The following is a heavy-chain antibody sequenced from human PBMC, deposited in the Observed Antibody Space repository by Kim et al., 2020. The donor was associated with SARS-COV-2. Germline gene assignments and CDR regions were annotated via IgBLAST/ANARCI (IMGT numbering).Heavy chain of an antibody. CDR2: IYYSGST. CDR1: GGSISSGDYY. CDR3: ARSVQNSYGFHWKGLGMDV. V-gene: IGHV4-30-4*01. D-gene: IGHD5-18*01. J-gene: IGHJ6*02. Sequence: SETLSLTCTVSGGSISSGDYYWSWIRQPPGKGLEWIGYIYYSGSTYYNPSLKSRVTISVDTSKNQFSLKLSSVTAADTAVYYCARSVQNSYGFHWKGLGMDVWGQGTTVTVSS.